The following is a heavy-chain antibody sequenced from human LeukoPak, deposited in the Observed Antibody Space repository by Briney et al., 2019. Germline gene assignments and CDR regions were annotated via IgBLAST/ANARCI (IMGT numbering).Heavy chain of an antibody. V-gene: IGHV4-31*03. J-gene: IGHJ5*02. CDR2: IYYSGST. CDR3: ARGFGYGDYFGNWFDP. D-gene: IGHD4-17*01. Sequence: SETLSLTCTVSGGSISSGGYYWSWIRQHPGKGLEWIGYIYYSGSTYYNPSLKSRVTISVDTSKNQFSLRLSSVTAADTAVYYCARGFGYGDYFGNWFDPWGQGTLVTVSS. CDR1: GGSISSGGYY.